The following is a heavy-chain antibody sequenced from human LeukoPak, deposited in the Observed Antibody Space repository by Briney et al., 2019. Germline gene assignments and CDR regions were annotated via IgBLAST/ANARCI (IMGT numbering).Heavy chain of an antibody. D-gene: IGHD3-22*01. V-gene: IGHV3-48*03. Sequence: GGSLRLSYAASGFTFSGYEMNWIRQAPGKGLEWVSYISSSGSNTHYADSVKGRFTVSRDNAKKSVYLQMDSLRAEDTAVYYCARVKWLDDYWGQGTLVTVSS. CDR3: ARVKWLDDY. CDR2: ISSSGSNT. J-gene: IGHJ4*02. CDR1: GFTFSGYE.